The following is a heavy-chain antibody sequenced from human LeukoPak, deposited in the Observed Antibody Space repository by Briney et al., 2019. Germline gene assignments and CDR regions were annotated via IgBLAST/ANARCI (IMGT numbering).Heavy chain of an antibody. J-gene: IGHJ4*02. CDR3: AREASIVVRCSDY. V-gene: IGHV3-21*01. CDR2: ISSNSRYI. CDR1: GFTFSSYS. Sequence: GGSLRLSCAASGFTFSSYSMNWVRQAPGKGLEWVSYISSNSRYIYYADSVKGRFTISRDNAKNSLYLQMNSLRTEDAAVYYCAREASIVVRCSDYWGQGTLVTVSS. D-gene: IGHD6-6*01.